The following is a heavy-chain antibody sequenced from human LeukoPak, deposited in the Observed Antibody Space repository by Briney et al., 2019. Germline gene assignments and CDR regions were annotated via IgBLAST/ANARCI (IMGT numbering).Heavy chain of an antibody. CDR3: ARVLTRSYGDYNWFDP. CDR1: GGSISSYH. V-gene: IGHV4-59*01. Sequence: SETLSLTCTVSGGSISSYHWSWIRQPPGKGLEWIGYIYYSGSTNYNPSLKSRVTISVDTSKNQFSLKLSSVTAADTAVYYCARVLTRSYGDYNWFDPWGQGTLVTVSS. D-gene: IGHD4-17*01. CDR2: IYYSGST. J-gene: IGHJ5*02.